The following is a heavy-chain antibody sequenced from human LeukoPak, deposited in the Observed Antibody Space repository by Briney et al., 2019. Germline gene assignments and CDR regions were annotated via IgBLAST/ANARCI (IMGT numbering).Heavy chain of an antibody. Sequence: GGSLRLSCAASGFTFSSYSMNWVRQAPGKGLEWVSSISSSSSYIYYADSVKGRFTISRDNAKNSLYLQMNSLRAEDTAVYYCAKDLRFGEQRGGQGTLVTVSS. CDR1: GFTFSSYS. D-gene: IGHD3-10*01. CDR3: AKDLRFGEQR. V-gene: IGHV3-21*01. J-gene: IGHJ4*02. CDR2: ISSSSSYI.